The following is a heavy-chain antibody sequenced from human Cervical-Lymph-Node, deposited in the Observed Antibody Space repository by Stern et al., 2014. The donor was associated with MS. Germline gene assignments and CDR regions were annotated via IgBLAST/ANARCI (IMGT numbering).Heavy chain of an antibody. Sequence: EVQLVESGGGLVQPGGSLRLSCAASGFNFRSYAMSWVRQAPGKGPEWVSAISGSGGSTYYADSVKGRFTISRDNSKNTLYLQVNSLRAEDTAVYYCAKVLPSDYVFHGMDVWGQGTTVTVSS. CDR2: ISGSGGST. CDR1: GFNFRSYA. V-gene: IGHV3-23*04. J-gene: IGHJ6*02. D-gene: IGHD4-17*01. CDR3: AKVLPSDYVFHGMDV.